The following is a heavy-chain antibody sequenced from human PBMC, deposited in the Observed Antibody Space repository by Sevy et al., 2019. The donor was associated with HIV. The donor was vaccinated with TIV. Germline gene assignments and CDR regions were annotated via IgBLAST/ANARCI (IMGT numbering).Heavy chain of an antibody. CDR3: ARGIVAYYFDY. CDR2: IYYFGST. Sequence: SETLSLTCSVSGASASSANDFWTWIRQPPGKGLEWIGNIYYFGSTNYNPSLKSRVTISLDMSKTQFSLKLSSVTAADTAVYYCARGIVAYYFDYWGQGTLVTVSS. J-gene: IGHJ4*02. D-gene: IGHD5-12*01. V-gene: IGHV4-61*01. CDR1: GASASSANDF.